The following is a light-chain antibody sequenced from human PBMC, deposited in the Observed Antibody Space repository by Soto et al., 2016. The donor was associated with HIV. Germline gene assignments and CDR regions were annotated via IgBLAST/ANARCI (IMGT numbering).Light chain of an antibody. Sequence: DIQMTQSPSTLSAFVGDRVTITCRAGQSISKWLAWFQEKPGTAPKLLIHKASSLQSGVPSRFGGSGSGTQFTLTINSLQPDDSATYYCQQVNTYPLTFGQGTKLEIK. V-gene: IGKV1-5*03. CDR3: QQVNTYPLT. J-gene: IGKJ2*01. CDR1: QSISKW. CDR2: KAS.